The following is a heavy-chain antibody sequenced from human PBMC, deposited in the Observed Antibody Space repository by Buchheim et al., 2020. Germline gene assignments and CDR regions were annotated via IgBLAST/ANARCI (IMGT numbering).Heavy chain of an antibody. CDR2: IYYTGTT. CDR1: GGSISSYY. D-gene: IGHD1-20*01. CDR3: ARHLITGDSAFDY. Sequence: QVQLQESGPGLVKPSETLSLTCTVSGGSISSYYWSWVRQPPGEGLEWIGYIYYTGTTVYNPALRSRVTISVDTPQNQFSLKLSSVTAADTAVYYCARHLITGDSAFDYWGQGT. V-gene: IGHV4-59*08. J-gene: IGHJ4*02.